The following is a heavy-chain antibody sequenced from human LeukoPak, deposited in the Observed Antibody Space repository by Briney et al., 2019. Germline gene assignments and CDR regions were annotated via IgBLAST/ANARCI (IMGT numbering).Heavy chain of an antibody. J-gene: IGHJ4*02. Sequence: SETLSLTCTVSGGSISSGSYYWSWIRQPAGKGLEWIGRIYTSGSTDYNPSLKSRVTISVDTSKNQFSLKLSSVTAADTAVYYCARAPYSSSPVGFDYWGQGTLVTVSS. D-gene: IGHD6-6*01. V-gene: IGHV4-61*02. CDR2: IYTSGST. CDR1: GGSISSGSYY. CDR3: ARAPYSSSPVGFDY.